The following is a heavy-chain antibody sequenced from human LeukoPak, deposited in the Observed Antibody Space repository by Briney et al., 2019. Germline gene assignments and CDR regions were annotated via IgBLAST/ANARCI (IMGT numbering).Heavy chain of an antibody. D-gene: IGHD3-22*01. J-gene: IGHJ6*02. V-gene: IGHV7-4-1*02. CDR1: GYTFTSYG. Sequence: ASVKVSCKASGYTFTSYGISWVRQAPGQGLEWMGWINTNTGNPTYAQGFTGRFVFSLDTSVSTAYLQISSLRSEDTAVYYCARKADDSSGYYYYYYGMDVWGQGTTVTVSS. CDR2: INTNTGNP. CDR3: ARKADDSSGYYYYYYGMDV.